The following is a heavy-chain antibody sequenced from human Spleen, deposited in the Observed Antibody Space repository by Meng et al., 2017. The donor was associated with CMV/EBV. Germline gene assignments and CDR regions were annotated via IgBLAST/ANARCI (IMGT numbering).Heavy chain of an antibody. J-gene: IGHJ6*02. V-gene: IGHV1-18*01. CDR2: ISAYNGNT. Sequence: ASVKVSCKALGYTFIGYYIHWVRQAPGQGLEWMGWISAYNGNTNYAQKLQGRVTMTTDTSTSTAYMELRSLRSDDTAVYYCARVGYCSSTSCWGVYYYYGMDVWGQGTTVTVSS. D-gene: IGHD2-2*01. CDR3: ARVGYCSSTSCWGVYYYYGMDV. CDR1: GYTFIGYY.